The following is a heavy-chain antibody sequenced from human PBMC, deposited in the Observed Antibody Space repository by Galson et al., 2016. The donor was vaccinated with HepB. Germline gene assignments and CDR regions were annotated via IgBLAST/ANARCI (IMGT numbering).Heavy chain of an antibody. CDR3: ARDRGSDWYFDL. CDR2: ITSRSKTI. Sequence: SLRLSCAGSGFSFTNYSMNWVRQAPGKGLEWLSYITSRSKTIYYADSVKGRFTITRDNAKSSLYLQMDNLKDEYTAVYYCARDRGSDWYFDLWGRGTLVTVSS. D-gene: IGHD3-10*01. J-gene: IGHJ2*01. V-gene: IGHV3-48*02. CDR1: GFSFTNYS.